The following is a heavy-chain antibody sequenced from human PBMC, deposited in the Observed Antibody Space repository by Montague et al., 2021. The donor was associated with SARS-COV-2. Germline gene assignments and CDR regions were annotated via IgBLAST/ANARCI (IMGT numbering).Heavy chain of an antibody. CDR1: GGSISSYY. V-gene: IGHV4-59*01. Sequence: SETLSLTCTVSGGSISSYYWSWIRQPPGKGLEWIGYLYYSGSTNYNPSLKSRVTISVDTSKNQFSLRLNSVTAADTTVYYCARHPPGYRYCYYLDAWGQGTPVTVSS. D-gene: IGHD1-1*01. J-gene: IGHJ6*03. CDR3: ARHPPGYRYCYYLDA. CDR2: LYYSGST.